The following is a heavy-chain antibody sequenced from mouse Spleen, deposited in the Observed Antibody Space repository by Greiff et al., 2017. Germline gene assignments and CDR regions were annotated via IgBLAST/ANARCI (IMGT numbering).Heavy chain of an antibody. V-gene: IGHV1-50*01. J-gene: IGHJ2*01. CDR1: GYTFTSYW. CDR3: ARKLVYDGYYFYFDY. D-gene: IGHD2-3*01. CDR2: IDPSDSYT. Sequence: VQLQQPGAELVKPGASVKLSCKASGYTFTSYWMQWVKQRPGQGLEWIGEIDPSDSYTNYNQKFKGKATLTVDTSSSTAYMQLSSLTSEDSAVYYCARKLVYDGYYFYFDYWGQGTTLTVSS.